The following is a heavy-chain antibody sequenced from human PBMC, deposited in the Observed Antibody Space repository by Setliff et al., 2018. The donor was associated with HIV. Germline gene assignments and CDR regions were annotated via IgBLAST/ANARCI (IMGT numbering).Heavy chain of an antibody. CDR2: IHSSGST. Sequence: LSLTCIVSGDSITTYYWSWIRQSPAKGLEWIGYIHSSGSTKYNPSLKSRVTISLDTSKSQFSLRPNSVTAADTAVYYCARGGVGAALVWFDPWGQGTLVTVSS. J-gene: IGHJ5*02. CDR1: GDSITTYY. D-gene: IGHD1-26*01. V-gene: IGHV4-59*13. CDR3: ARGGVGAALVWFDP.